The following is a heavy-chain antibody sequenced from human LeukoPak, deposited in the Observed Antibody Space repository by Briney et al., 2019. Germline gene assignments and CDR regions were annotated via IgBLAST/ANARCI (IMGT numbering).Heavy chain of an antibody. Sequence: ASVKVSCKASGCTFTSYGISWVRQAPGQGLEWMGWIGAYNGNTNYAQKLQGRVTMTTDTSTSTAYMELRSLRSDDTAVYYCAREPPGFWGTGGVLGVFGTLGYYYYYMDVWGKGATVTVSS. V-gene: IGHV1-18*01. CDR2: IGAYNGNT. CDR3: AREPPGFWGTGGVLGVFGTLGYYYYYMDV. J-gene: IGHJ6*03. CDR1: GCTFTSYG. D-gene: IGHD2-8*02.